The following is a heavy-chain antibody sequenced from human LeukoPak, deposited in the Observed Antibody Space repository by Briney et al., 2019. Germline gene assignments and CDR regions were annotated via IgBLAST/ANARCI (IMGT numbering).Heavy chain of an antibody. CDR3: ARKRVDTAMVTIFDY. CDR2: INHSGST. CDR1: GGSFSGYY. V-gene: IGHV4-34*01. Sequence: SETLSLTCAVYGGSFSGYYWSWIRQPPGKGLEWIGEINHSGSTNYNPSLKSRVTISVDTSKNQFSLKLSSVTAADTAVYYCARKRVDTAMVTIFDYWGQGTLVTVPS. D-gene: IGHD5-18*01. J-gene: IGHJ4*02.